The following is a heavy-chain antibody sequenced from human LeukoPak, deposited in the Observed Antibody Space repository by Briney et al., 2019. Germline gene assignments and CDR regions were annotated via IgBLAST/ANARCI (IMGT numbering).Heavy chain of an antibody. V-gene: IGHV4-39*01. CDR3: GRQKGMPGYSNS. D-gene: IGHD4-11*01. Sequence: SETLSLTCSVSGGSISGSDYXXXWIRXPPGXXXXWIGNXXXDGXTXYKSSXXXXXXISVETSKNQFSLKMTSVTAADTAVYYCGRQKGMPGYSNSWGQGILVTVSS. CDR2: XXXDGXT. CDR1: GGSISGSDYX. J-gene: IGHJ4*02.